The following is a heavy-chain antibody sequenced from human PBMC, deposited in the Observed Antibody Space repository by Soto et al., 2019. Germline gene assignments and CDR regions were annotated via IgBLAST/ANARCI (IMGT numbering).Heavy chain of an antibody. CDR1: GGTFSSYT. CDR2: IIPILGIA. D-gene: IGHD2-15*01. V-gene: IGHV1-69*02. Sequence: QVQLVQSGAEVKKPGSSVKVSCKASGGTFSSYTISWVRQAPGQGLEWMGRIIPILGIANYAQKFQGRVTITADKSTSTAYMERSSLRSEDTAVYYCARGEGDCSGGSCYYSFEYFQHWGQGTLVTVSS. J-gene: IGHJ1*01. CDR3: ARGEGDCSGGSCYYSFEYFQH.